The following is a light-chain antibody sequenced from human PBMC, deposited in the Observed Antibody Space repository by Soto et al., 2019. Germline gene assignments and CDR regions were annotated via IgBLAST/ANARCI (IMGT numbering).Light chain of an antibody. Sequence: EMLMTQSPATLSVSPGERVSLSCWASQSVTNKLAWYQQRPGQPPRLLLYDASTRATGVPATFSGSGSGTDFTLTISSLQSEDLGVYYCLQYHYWPWTFGGGTKVDI. CDR3: LQYHYWPWT. J-gene: IGKJ4*02. V-gene: IGKV3-15*01. CDR1: QSVTNK. CDR2: DAS.